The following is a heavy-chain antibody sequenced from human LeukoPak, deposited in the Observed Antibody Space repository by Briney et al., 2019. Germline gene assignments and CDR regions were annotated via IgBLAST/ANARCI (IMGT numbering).Heavy chain of an antibody. J-gene: IGHJ4*02. D-gene: IGHD6-13*01. CDR2: ISSSSSYI. CDR1: GFTFSSYS. CDR3: ATLPTIIAAAVDY. Sequence: PGRSLRLSCAASGFTFSSYSMNWVRQAPGKGLEWVSSISSSSSYIYYADSVKGRFTISRDNAKNSLYLQMNSLRAEDTAVYYCATLPTIIAAAVDYWGQGTLVTVSS. V-gene: IGHV3-21*01.